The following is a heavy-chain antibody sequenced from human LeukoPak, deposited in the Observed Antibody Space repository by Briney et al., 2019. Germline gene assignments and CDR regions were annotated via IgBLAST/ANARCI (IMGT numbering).Heavy chain of an antibody. Sequence: PSETLSLTCTVSGGSISSYYWSWIRQPAGKGLEWIGRIYTSGSTNYNPSLKSRVTMSVDTSKNQFSLKLSSVTAADTAVYYCARDRVGYSSSFGYYYYYMDVWGKGTTVTISS. V-gene: IGHV4-4*07. CDR1: GGSISSYY. CDR3: ARDRVGYSSSFGYYYYYMDV. J-gene: IGHJ6*03. CDR2: IYTSGST. D-gene: IGHD6-13*01.